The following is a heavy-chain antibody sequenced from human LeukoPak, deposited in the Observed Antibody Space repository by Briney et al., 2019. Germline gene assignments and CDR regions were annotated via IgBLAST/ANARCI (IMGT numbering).Heavy chain of an antibody. J-gene: IGHJ4*02. CDR1: GFTFSSYV. D-gene: IGHD6-19*01. CDR3: ARGGSDWYNGDY. Sequence: GGSLRLSCAASGFTFSSYVMHWVRQAPGKGLEWVALISNDGSSKYYADSVKGRFTISRDNSKNTLYPQMSSLRTEDTAVYYCARGGSDWYNGDYWGQGTLVTVSS. CDR2: ISNDGSSK. V-gene: IGHV3-30-3*01.